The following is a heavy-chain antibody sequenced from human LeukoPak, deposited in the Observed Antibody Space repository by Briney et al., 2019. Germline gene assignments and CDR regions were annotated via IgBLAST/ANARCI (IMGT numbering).Heavy chain of an antibody. V-gene: IGHV4-30-4*01. CDR1: GGSISSGDYY. J-gene: IGHJ4*02. D-gene: IGHD5-12*01. CDR3: ARRYIVAGTTY. CDR2: IYYSGST. Sequence: PSETLSLTCTVSGGSISSGDYYWSWIRQPPGKGLEWIGYIYYSGSTYYNPSLKSRVTISVDTSKNQFSLKLSSVTAADTAVYYCARRYIVAGTTYWGQGTLVAVSS.